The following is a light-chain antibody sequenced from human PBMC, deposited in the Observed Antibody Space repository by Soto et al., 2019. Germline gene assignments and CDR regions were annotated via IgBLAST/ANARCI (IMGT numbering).Light chain of an antibody. V-gene: IGKV1-39*01. CDR1: QSISSY. CDR3: QQSYSTPPYT. Sequence: DIQMTQSPSSLSASVGDRVTITCRASQSISSYLNWYQQKPGKAPKLLIYAASSLQSRVPSRFSGSGSGTDFTLTISSLQPEDFATYYCQQSYSTPPYTFCQGTKLEIK. J-gene: IGKJ2*01. CDR2: AAS.